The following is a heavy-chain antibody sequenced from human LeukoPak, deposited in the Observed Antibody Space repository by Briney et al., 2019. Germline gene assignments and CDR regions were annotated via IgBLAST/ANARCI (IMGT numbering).Heavy chain of an antibody. D-gene: IGHD2-2*01. V-gene: IGHV3-30*03. J-gene: IGHJ4*02. CDR1: GFTFSSYG. CDR2: ISYDGSNK. CDR3: ARSYCSSTSCYEHPLVGYYFDY. Sequence: GGSLRLSCAASGFTFSSYGMPWVRQAPGKGLEWVAVISYDGSNKYYADSVKGRFTISRDNSKNTLYLQMNSLRAEDTAVYYCARSYCSSTSCYEHPLVGYYFDYWGQGTLVTVSS.